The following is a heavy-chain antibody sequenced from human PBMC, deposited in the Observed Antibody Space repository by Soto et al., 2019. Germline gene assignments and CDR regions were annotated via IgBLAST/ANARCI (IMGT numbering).Heavy chain of an antibody. V-gene: IGHV3-21*04. CDR3: AISQDRGGRTTFIY. Sequence: PGGSLRLCCAASVFTFSSYIMNWVLQAPGKGLEWVSSISRSGANIHYSDSVKARFTISRDDAENSLYLQMNSLRAEDTALYYCAISQDRGGRTTFIYWGQGTQVTVSS. CDR1: VFTFSSYI. CDR2: ISRSGANI. J-gene: IGHJ4*02. D-gene: IGHD3-16*01.